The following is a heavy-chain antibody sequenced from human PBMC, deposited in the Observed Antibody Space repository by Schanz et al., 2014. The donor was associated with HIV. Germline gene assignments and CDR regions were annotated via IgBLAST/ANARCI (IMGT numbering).Heavy chain of an antibody. CDR1: GYTFTSFE. V-gene: IGHV1-18*01. Sequence: QVQLVQSGGEVKKPGASVTVSCTASGYTFTSFEINWVRQAPGQGLEWMGWISAYNGKTNYARKVQGRVTMTTDTSTSTAYMELRSLRSDDTAVYYCAREGGQYKHYGMDVWGQGTTVTVSS. J-gene: IGHJ6*02. CDR2: ISAYNGKT. D-gene: IGHD1-20*01. CDR3: AREGGQYKHYGMDV.